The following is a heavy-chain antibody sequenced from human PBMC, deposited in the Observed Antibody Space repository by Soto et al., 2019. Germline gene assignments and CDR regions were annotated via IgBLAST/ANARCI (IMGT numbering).Heavy chain of an antibody. V-gene: IGHV3-23*01. CDR2: ISGSGGTT. CDR3: AKTPYDFWSSGQYLFDH. D-gene: IGHD3-3*01. J-gene: IGHJ4*02. CDR1: GFTFGSHA. Sequence: GGSLRLSCTVSGFTFGSHAMSWVRQAPGKGLECVSGISGSGGTTFYADSVKGRFTIARDNSKKTLYLQMNSLRAEDTAVYYCAKTPYDFWSSGQYLFDHWGQGTLVTVSS.